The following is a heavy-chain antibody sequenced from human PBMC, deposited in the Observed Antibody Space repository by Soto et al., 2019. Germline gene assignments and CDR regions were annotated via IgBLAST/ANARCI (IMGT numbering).Heavy chain of an antibody. V-gene: IGHV1-69*02. Sequence: QVQLVQSGAEVKKPGSSVKVSCKVSGGTFSTYSMFWVRQAPGQGLEWMGRVIPMVGVRNYAQRFQDRVTIIADKSTATVHMELSSLRSEDTALYYCTIGSWSGEVFDIWGQGTMVTVSS. CDR2: VIPMVGVR. CDR1: GGTFSTYS. CDR3: TIGSWSGEVFDI. J-gene: IGHJ3*02. D-gene: IGHD2-21*01.